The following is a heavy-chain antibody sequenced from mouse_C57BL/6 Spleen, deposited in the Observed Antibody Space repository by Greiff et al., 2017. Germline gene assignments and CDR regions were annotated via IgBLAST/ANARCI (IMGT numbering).Heavy chain of an antibody. J-gene: IGHJ4*01. CDR3: ARWGNSQAMDY. Sequence: VQLKESGAELVRPGTSVKVSCKASGYAFTNYLIEWVKQRPGQGLEWIGVINPGSGGTNYNEKFKGKATLTADKSSSTAYMQLSSLTSEDSAVYFCARWGNSQAMDYWGQGTSVTVSS. CDR2: INPGSGGT. V-gene: IGHV1-54*01. CDR1: GYAFTNYL.